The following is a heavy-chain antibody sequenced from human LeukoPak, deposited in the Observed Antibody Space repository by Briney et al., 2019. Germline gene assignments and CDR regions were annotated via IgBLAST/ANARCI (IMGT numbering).Heavy chain of an antibody. D-gene: IGHD3-10*01. CDR1: GGTFSSYA. J-gene: IGHJ5*02. CDR3: ARAVVAQGVINGWFDP. CDR2: IISILGIA. V-gene: IGHV1-69*04. Sequence: SVKVSCKASGGTFSSYAISWVRQAPGQGLEWMGRIISILGIANYAQKFQGRVTITADKSTSTAYMELSSLRSEDTAVYYCARAVVAQGVINGWFDPWGQGTLVTVSS.